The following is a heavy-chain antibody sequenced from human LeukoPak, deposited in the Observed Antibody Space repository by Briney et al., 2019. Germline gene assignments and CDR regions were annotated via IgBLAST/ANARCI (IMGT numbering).Heavy chain of an antibody. CDR1: CGSISSYY. V-gene: IGHV4-59*01. J-gene: IGHJ3*02. D-gene: IGHD3-22*01. Sequence: SETLSLTCTVSCGSISSYYWSWIRQPPGKGLEWIGYIYYSGSTNYNPSLKSRVTISVDTSKNQFSLKLSSVTAADTAVYYCARDRRYYYESSGYDAFDIWGQGTMVTVSS. CDR3: ARDRRYYYESSGYDAFDI. CDR2: IYYSGST.